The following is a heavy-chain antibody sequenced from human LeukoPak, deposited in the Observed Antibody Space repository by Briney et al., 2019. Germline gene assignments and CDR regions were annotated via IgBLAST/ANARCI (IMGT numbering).Heavy chain of an antibody. CDR3: ARAPRQSSWYDS. Sequence: SETLSLTCTVSGGSISSGGYYWGWIRQPPGKGLEWIGTMYHSGSTYYTPSLQSRVTISIDTSTNEVSLRLTSVTATDTAVYFCARAPRQSSWYDSWGQGTLVTVSS. V-gene: IGHV4-39*07. J-gene: IGHJ5*01. CDR1: GGSISSGGYY. D-gene: IGHD6-13*01. CDR2: MYHSGST.